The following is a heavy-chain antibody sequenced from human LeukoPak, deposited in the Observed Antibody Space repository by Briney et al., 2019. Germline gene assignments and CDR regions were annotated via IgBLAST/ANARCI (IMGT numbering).Heavy chain of an antibody. D-gene: IGHD3-16*01. CDR3: ATGSRIMITFGGVSNPFDY. CDR1: GYTLTELS. V-gene: IGHV1-24*01. J-gene: IGHJ4*02. Sequence: ASVKVSCKVSGYTLTELSMHWVRQAPGKGLEWMGGFDPEDGETIYAQKFQGRVTMTEDTSTDTAYMELSSLRSEDTAVYYCATGSRIMITFGGVSNPFDYWGQGTLVTVSS. CDR2: FDPEDGET.